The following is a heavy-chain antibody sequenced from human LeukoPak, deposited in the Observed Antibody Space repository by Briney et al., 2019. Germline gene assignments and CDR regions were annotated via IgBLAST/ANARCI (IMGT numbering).Heavy chain of an antibody. CDR2: IYYSGST. D-gene: IGHD2-15*01. J-gene: IGHJ4*02. CDR1: SGSITGYY. V-gene: IGHV4-59*08. CDR3: ARHDRKGGRGNDFDY. Sequence: SETLSLSCTASSGSITGYYMRWIRQPPGKGLEWIGYIYYSGSTRFNPSLKSRVTISVDTSKNQITLNLSSVTAADTAVYYCARHDRKGGRGNDFDYWGQGTLITVSS.